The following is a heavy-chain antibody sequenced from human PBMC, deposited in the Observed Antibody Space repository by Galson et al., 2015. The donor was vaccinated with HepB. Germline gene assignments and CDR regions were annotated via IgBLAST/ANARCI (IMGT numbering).Heavy chain of an antibody. V-gene: IGHV3-21*01. Sequence: SLRLSCAASGFTFSSYSMNWVRQAPGKGLEWVSSISSSSSYIYYADSVKGRFTISRDNAKNSLYLQMNSLRAEDTAVNYCARAKPASTHQDYCCPRTLVTVSS. CDR3: ARAKPASTHQDY. CDR2: ISSSSSYI. CDR1: GFTFSSYS. J-gene: IGHJ4*02. D-gene: IGHD6-25*01.